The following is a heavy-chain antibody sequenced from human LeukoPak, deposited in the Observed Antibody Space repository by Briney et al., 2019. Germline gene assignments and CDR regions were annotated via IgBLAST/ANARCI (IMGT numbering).Heavy chain of an antibody. Sequence: ASVKVSCKASGYTFTSYGISWVRQAPGQGLEWMGWINPNSGGTNYAQMFQGRVTMTRDTSISTAYMELSSLRSDDTAVYYCARDLDGDRHETSDYWGQGTLVTVSS. V-gene: IGHV1-2*02. D-gene: IGHD4-17*01. CDR1: GYTFTSYG. J-gene: IGHJ4*02. CDR3: ARDLDGDRHETSDY. CDR2: INPNSGGT.